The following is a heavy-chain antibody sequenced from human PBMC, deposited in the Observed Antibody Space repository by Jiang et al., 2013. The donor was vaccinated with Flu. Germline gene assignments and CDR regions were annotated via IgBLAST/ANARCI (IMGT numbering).Heavy chain of an antibody. CDR1: GGSISSSSYY. CDR3: ARVGGSGSYYKALYYFDY. V-gene: IGHV4-39*01. Sequence: PGLVKPSETLSLTCTVSGGSISSSSYYWGWIRQPPGKGLEWIGSIYYSGSTYYNPSLKSRVTISVDTSKNQFSLKLSSVTAADTAVYYCARVGGSGSYYKALYYFDYWGQGTLVTVSS. CDR2: IYYSGST. J-gene: IGHJ4*02. D-gene: IGHD3-10*01.